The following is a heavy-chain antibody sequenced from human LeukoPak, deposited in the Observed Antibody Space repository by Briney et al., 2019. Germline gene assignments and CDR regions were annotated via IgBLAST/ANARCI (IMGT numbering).Heavy chain of an antibody. CDR3: ARHPRYSTGWAIDY. V-gene: IGHV4-38-2*02. D-gene: IGHD6-19*01. J-gene: IGHJ4*02. CDR1: GYSIINAHY. Sequence: PSETLSLTGTVSGYSIINAHYWGWIRQPPGKGLELIGRRYGSGSAYYNAPLRSRVTISVETSKDQFSLKLNSLTAADTAVYYCARHPRYSTGWAIDYWGQGILVTVSS. CDR2: RYGSGSA.